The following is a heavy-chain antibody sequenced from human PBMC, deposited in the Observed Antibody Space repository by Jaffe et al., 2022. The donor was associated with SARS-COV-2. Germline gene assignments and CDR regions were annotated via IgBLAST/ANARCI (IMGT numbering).Heavy chain of an antibody. V-gene: IGHV3-15*01. Sequence: EVQLVESGGGLVKPGGSLRLSCAASGFTFSNAWMSWIRQAPGKGLEWVGHIKSKTDGGTADYAAPVKGRFTISRDDSKNTLYLQMNSLKTEDTAVYYCTGSVTGYFDYWGQGTLVTVSS. CDR1: GFTFSNAW. CDR3: TGSVTGYFDY. J-gene: IGHJ4*02. D-gene: IGHD2-15*01. CDR2: IKSKTDGGTA.